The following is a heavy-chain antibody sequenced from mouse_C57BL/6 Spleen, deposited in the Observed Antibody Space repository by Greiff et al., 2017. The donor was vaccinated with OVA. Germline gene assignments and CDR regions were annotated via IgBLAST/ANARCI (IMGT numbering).Heavy chain of an antibody. Sequence: EVKVVESGGGLVKPGGSLKLSCAASGFTFSDYGMHWVRQAPEKGLEWVAYISSGSSTIYYADTVKGRFTISRDNAKNTLFLQMTSLRSEDTAMYYCARITTVVAKDYYAMDYWGQGTSVTVSS. CDR1: GFTFSDYG. J-gene: IGHJ4*01. D-gene: IGHD1-1*01. V-gene: IGHV5-17*01. CDR3: ARITTVVAKDYYAMDY. CDR2: ISSGSSTI.